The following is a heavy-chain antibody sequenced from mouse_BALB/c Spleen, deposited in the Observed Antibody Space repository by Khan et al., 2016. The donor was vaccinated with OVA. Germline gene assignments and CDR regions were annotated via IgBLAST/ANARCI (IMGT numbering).Heavy chain of an antibody. Sequence: EVQLQESGPCLVKPSPSLSLTCTVIGYSITSDYAWLWIRHFPGNNLVWMGFISYSGNTKYYPSLKRPFSITRDTPKTQFLFHLNSVTTEDTAAYYCARVYGGVFDYWGQGTSLTVSS. D-gene: IGHD1-1*01. V-gene: IGHV3-2*02. CDR3: ARVYGGVFDY. CDR1: GYSITSDYA. J-gene: IGHJ2*02. CDR2: ISYSGNT.